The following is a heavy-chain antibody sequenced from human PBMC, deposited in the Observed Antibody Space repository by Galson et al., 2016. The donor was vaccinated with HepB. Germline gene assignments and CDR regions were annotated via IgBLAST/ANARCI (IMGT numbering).Heavy chain of an antibody. V-gene: IGHV3-11*06. CDR1: GFTFSDSY. CDR3: ARKGAAAAGYALDV. J-gene: IGHJ6*02. CDR2: ISSSSSYT. Sequence: SLRLSCAASGFTFSDSYMSWIRQAPGKGLEWVSYISSSSSYTNYADSVKDRFTISRDNAKNSLYQQMSSLRVEDTAVYYCARKGAAAAGYALDVWGQGTTVTVSS. D-gene: IGHD6-13*01.